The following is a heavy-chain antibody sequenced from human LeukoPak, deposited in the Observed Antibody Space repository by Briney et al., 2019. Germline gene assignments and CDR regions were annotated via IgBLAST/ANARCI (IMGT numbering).Heavy chain of an antibody. D-gene: IGHD6-19*01. Sequence: PGGSLRLTCAASGFTFENYGMSWVRQVPGKGLEWVSGINWNGVSTGYADSAKGRFTLSRDNAKNSLYLQMNSLRAEDTAVYYCARSSGWYHRGPDYYYYYMDVWGKGTTVTVS. CDR1: GFTFENYG. CDR2: INWNGVST. J-gene: IGHJ6*03. V-gene: IGHV3-20*04. CDR3: ARSSGWYHRGPDYYYYYMDV.